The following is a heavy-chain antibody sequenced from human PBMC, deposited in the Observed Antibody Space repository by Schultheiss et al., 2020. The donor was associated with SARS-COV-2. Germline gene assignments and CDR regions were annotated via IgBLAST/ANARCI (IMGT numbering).Heavy chain of an antibody. V-gene: IGHV4-39*07. Sequence: SQTLSLTCTVSGGSISSSGYYWGWIRQPPGKGLEWIGSIYTSGSTNYNPSLKSRVTISVDTSKNQFSLKLSSVTAADTAVYYCARSPMVRGGADYWGQGTLVTVSS. CDR2: IYTSGST. D-gene: IGHD3-10*01. J-gene: IGHJ4*02. CDR1: GGSISSSGYY. CDR3: ARSPMVRGGADY.